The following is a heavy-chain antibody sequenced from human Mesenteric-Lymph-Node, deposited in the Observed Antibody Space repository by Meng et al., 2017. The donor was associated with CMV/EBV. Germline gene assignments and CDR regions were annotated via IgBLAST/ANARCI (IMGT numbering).Heavy chain of an antibody. Sequence: GFSPRTNGVGVGWIRQPTGKALEWLALIYWNDGKLYSPSLSSRLTIAKDTSNNQVVLTMTNMDPVDTATYYCAHITPRAIVGVDFDYWGPGALVTVSS. CDR2: IYWNDGK. D-gene: IGHD2-15*01. CDR3: AHITPRAIVGVDFDY. V-gene: IGHV2-5*01. J-gene: IGHJ4*02. CDR1: GFSPRTNGVG.